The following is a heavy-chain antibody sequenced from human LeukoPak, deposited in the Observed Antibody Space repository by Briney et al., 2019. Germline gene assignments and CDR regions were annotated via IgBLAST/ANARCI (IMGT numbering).Heavy chain of an antibody. J-gene: IGHJ6*02. V-gene: IGHV1-2*02. CDR2: INPNSGGT. CDR1: GYTFTGYY. CDR3: ARDGYSSSWYYYYGMDV. Sequence: GASVKVSCKASGYTFTGYYMHWVRQAPGQGVEWMGWINPNSGGTNYAQKFQGRVTMTRDTSISTAYMELSRLRSDDTAVYYCARDGYSSSWYYYYGMDVWGQGTTVTVSS. D-gene: IGHD6-13*01.